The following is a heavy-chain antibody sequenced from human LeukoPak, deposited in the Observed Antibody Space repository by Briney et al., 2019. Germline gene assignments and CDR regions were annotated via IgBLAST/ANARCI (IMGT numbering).Heavy chain of an antibody. V-gene: IGHV1-24*01. J-gene: IGHJ4*02. D-gene: IGHD7-27*01. CDR3: ARGGLTGYYFDY. CDR1: GYTLTELS. Sequence: ASVKVSCKVSGYTLTELSMHWVRQAPGKGREWMGGFDPEDGETIYAQKFQGRVTMTEDTSTDTAYMELSSLRSEDTAVYYCARGGLTGYYFDYWGQGTLVTVSS. CDR2: FDPEDGET.